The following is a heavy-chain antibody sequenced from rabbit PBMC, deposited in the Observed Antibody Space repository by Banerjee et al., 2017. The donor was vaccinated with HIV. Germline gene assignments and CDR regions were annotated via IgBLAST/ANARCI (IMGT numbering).Heavy chain of an antibody. D-gene: IGHD1-1*01. CDR1: GFDFSRTG. CDR3: VRGASGSGYYSL. V-gene: IGHV1S47*01. CDR2: IDLLFGTT. Sequence: QEQLEESGGGLVKPEGSLTLTCKASGFDFSRTGVSWVRQAPGKGLEWIGYIDLLFGTTYYAKWVNGRFTISSHNAQNTLLLQLHSLTAADTATYFCVRGASGSGYYSLWGPGTLVTVS. J-gene: IGHJ4*01.